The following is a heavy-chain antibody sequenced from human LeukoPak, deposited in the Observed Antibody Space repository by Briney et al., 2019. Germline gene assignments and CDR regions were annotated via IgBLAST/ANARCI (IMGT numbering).Heavy chain of an antibody. CDR1: GFTFSSYS. J-gene: IGHJ4*02. Sequence: GGSLRLSCAASGFTFSSYSMNWVRQAPGKGLEWVSYISSSSSTIYYADSVKGRFTISRDNAKNSLYLQMYSLRAEDTAVYYCARDRVKGLLTDWGQGTLVTVSS. CDR3: ARDRVKGLLTD. V-gene: IGHV3-48*01. CDR2: ISSSSSTI. D-gene: IGHD2-15*01.